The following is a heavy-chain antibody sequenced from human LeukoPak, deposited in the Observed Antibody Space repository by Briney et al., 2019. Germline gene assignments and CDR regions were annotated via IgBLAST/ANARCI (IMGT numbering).Heavy chain of an antibody. CDR1: SGSVSSYY. D-gene: IGHD5-12*01. CDR3: ATLRLYPSHGQFDY. J-gene: IGHJ4*02. V-gene: IGHV4-59*08. Sequence: SETLSLTCTVSSGSVSSYYWSWIRQPPGKGLEWIGYISYTGSTNYNPSLKSRVTISADTSKNQFSLKLSSVTAADTAVYYCATLRLYPSHGQFDYWGQGTLVTVSS. CDR2: ISYTGST.